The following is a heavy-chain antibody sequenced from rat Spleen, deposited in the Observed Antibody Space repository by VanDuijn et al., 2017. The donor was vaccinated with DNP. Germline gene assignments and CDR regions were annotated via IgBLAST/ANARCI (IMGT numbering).Heavy chain of an antibody. CDR2: IRNKADGYRT. CDR1: GFTFTDFH. Sequence: EVQLVESGGGLVQSGGSLRLSCVASGFTFTDFHMSWIRQPAGKAPEWLGLIRNKADGYRTDYNPSVKGRFAISRDNTRNMLYLQMTNLRPEDTATYYCAMGNYWGQGVMVTVSS. D-gene: IGHD4-6*01. V-gene: IGHV7-7*01. J-gene: IGHJ2*01. CDR3: AMGNY.